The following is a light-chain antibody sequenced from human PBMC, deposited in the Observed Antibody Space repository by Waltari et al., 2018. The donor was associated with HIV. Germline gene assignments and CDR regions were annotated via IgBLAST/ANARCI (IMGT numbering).Light chain of an antibody. Sequence: DIQMTQSPSTLSASVGDRVTITCRASQSISNWLAWYQQKPGKAPKLLIYKASSLESGVPSRFSGSGSGTEFTLTISSLQPDDCATYDCQQYNNYWTFGQGTKVEIK. V-gene: IGKV1-5*03. CDR2: KAS. CDR1: QSISNW. J-gene: IGKJ1*01. CDR3: QQYNNYWT.